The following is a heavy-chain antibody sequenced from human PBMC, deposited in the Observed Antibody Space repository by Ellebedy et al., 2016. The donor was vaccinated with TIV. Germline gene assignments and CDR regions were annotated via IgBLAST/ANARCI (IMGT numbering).Heavy chain of an antibody. CDR2: IYYSGST. J-gene: IGHJ5*02. Sequence: SETLSLXCTVSGGSISSSSYYWGWIRQPPGKGLEWIGSIYYSGSTYYNPSLKSRVTISVDTSKNQFSLKLSSVTAADTAVYYCARAVRMIVPAAMPGWFDPWGQGTLVTVSS. D-gene: IGHD2-2*01. CDR1: GGSISSSSYY. CDR3: ARAVRMIVPAAMPGWFDP. V-gene: IGHV4-39*07.